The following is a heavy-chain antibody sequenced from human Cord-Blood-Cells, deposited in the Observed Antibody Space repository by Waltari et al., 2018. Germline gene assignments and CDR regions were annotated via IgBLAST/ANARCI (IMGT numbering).Heavy chain of an antibody. CDR1: GGSFSGSY. V-gene: IGHV4-34*01. CDR3: ARGGITMVQGVIIAFDY. CDR2: INHSGST. D-gene: IGHD3-10*01. Sequence: QVHLQQWGAGLLKPPEILSLTCAVYGGSFSGSYWRWIRQTPGKGLEWLGEINHSGSTNYNPSLKSRVTISVDTSKNQFSLKLSSVTAADTAVYYCARGGITMVQGVIIAFDYWGQGTLVTVSS. J-gene: IGHJ4*02.